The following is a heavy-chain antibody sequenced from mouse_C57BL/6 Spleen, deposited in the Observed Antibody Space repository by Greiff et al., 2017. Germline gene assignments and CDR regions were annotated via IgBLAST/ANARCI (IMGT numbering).Heavy chain of an antibody. CDR3: AREKENYGYDRHFDY. V-gene: IGHV1-52*01. D-gene: IGHD2-2*01. J-gene: IGHJ2*02. Sequence: QVQLQQSGAGLVRPGSSVKLSCTASGYTFTSYWLYWVKQRPIQSLEWIGNINPSDSDTHYNQTLKDKATLTVDKSYSQDYMQLNRLTSEDSAVYYCAREKENYGYDRHFDYWGQGTSLTVSS. CDR2: INPSDSDT. CDR1: GYTFTSYW.